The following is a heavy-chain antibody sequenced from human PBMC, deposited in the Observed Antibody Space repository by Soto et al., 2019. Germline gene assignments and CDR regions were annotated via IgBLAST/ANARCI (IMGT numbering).Heavy chain of an antibody. CDR2: ISSSSSYI. J-gene: IGHJ3*02. D-gene: IGHD3-16*01. Sequence: EVQLVESGGGLVKPGGSLRLSCAAFGFTFSSYTMNWGRQAPGKGLEWVSSISSSSSYIYYADSVKGRFTISRDNAKTSLYLPMNSLRAGDRAVCYCARDRGGDLKAVDIWGQGTMVTVSS. CDR1: GFTFSSYT. CDR3: ARDRGGDLKAVDI. V-gene: IGHV3-21*01.